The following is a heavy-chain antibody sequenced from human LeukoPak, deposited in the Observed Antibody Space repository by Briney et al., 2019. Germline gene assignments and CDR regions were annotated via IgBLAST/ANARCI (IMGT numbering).Heavy chain of an antibody. Sequence: SETLSLTCAVSGDSISSYSWWNWVRQPPGKGLEWIGEICHSETTNYNPSLKSRVTMSLDKSKKQFSLKLSSVTAADTAVYYCASWGRSSGWHEGWYFDLWGRGTLVTVSS. D-gene: IGHD6-19*01. CDR3: ASWGRSSGWHEGWYFDL. V-gene: IGHV4-4*02. CDR1: GDSISSYSW. J-gene: IGHJ2*01. CDR2: ICHSETT.